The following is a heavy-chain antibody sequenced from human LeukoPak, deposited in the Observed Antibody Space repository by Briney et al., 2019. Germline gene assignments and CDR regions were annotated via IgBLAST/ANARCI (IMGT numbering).Heavy chain of an antibody. Sequence: GASVKVSCKASGYTFTTYDITWVRQAPGQGLEWMGGISAYNGNTYYAQKLQGRVTMTTGTSTTTAYMELRSLRSDDTAVYYCARGGSSWSFDYWGQGTLVTVSS. D-gene: IGHD6-13*01. V-gene: IGHV1-18*01. CDR1: GYTFTTYD. CDR3: ARGGSSWSFDY. J-gene: IGHJ4*02. CDR2: ISAYNGNT.